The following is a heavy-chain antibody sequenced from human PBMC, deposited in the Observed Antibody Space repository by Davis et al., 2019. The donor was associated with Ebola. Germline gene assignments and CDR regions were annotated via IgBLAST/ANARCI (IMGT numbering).Heavy chain of an antibody. Sequence: GESLKISCAASGFTFSDYNMNWVRQTPEKGLEWVAYIGNSGKRMHYADSVRGRFTISRDNDQNSLYLQMNNLRVEDTAVYYCVPGTWIRGQGIRVTVSS. D-gene: IGHD5-18*01. CDR1: GFTFSDYN. J-gene: IGHJ4*02. CDR2: IGNSGKRM. V-gene: IGHV3-48*04. CDR3: VPGTWI.